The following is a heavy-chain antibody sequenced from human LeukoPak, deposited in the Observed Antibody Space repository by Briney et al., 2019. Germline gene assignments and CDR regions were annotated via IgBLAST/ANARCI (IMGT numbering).Heavy chain of an antibody. CDR2: IYHSGST. CDR3: ARDTDTYAWFDP. D-gene: IGHD2-8*01. V-gene: IGHV4-4*02. J-gene: IGHJ5*02. Sequence: SETLSLTCAVSDGSISSSNWWTWVRQPPGKGLEWIGEIYHSGSTNYNPSLKSRVTISVDTSKNQFSLRLSSMTTADTAVYYCARDTDTYAWFDPWGQGTLVTVSS. CDR1: DGSISSSNW.